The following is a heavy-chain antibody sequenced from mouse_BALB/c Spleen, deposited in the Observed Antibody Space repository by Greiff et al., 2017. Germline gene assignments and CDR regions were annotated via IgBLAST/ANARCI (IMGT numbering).Heavy chain of an antibody. Sequence: EVKLMESGGGLVQPGGSRKLSCAASGFTFSSFGMHWVRQAPEKGLEWVAYISSGSSTIYYADTVKGRFTISRDNPKNTLFLQMTSLRSEDTAMYDCARNNWDEGYAMDYWGQGTAGTVA. J-gene: IGHJ4*01. CDR3: ARNNWDEGYAMDY. D-gene: IGHD4-1*01. CDR1: GFTFSSFG. V-gene: IGHV5-17*02. CDR2: ISSGSSTI.